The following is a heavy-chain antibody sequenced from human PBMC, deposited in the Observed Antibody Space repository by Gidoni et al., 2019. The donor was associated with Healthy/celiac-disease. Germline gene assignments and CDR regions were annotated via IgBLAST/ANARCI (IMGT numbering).Heavy chain of an antibody. CDR2: ISSSSSTI. CDR1: GFTFSSYS. CDR3: ARELGSYFDY. D-gene: IGHD3-16*01. V-gene: IGHV3-48*02. J-gene: IGHJ4*02. Sequence: EVQLVESGGGLVQPGGSLRLSVAASGFTFSSYSMNWVRTAPGKGLEWVSYISSSSSTISYADSVKGRFTISRDNAKNSLYLQMNSLRDEDTAVYYCARELGSYFDYWGQGTLVTVSS.